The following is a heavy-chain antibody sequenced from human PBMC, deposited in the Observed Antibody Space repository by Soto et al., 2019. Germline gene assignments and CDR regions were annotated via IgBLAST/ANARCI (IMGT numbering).Heavy chain of an antibody. CDR1: GGSISSGGYY. Sequence: QVQLQESGPGLVKPSQTLSLTCTVSGGSISSGGYYWSWIRQHPGKGLEWIGYIYYSGSTYYNPSPKSRVTRAVDTSKNQFSLKLSSVTAADTAVYYCAREAAGILNWFDPWGQGTLVTVSS. CDR3: AREAAGILNWFDP. V-gene: IGHV4-31*03. D-gene: IGHD6-25*01. J-gene: IGHJ5*02. CDR2: IYYSGST.